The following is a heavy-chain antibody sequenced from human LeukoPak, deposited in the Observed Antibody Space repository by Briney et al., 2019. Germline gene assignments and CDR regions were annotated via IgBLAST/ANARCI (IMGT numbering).Heavy chain of an antibody. CDR2: ISYSGST. J-gene: IGHJ4*02. Sequence: SETLSLTCTVSGGSISSYYWSWIRQPPGKGLEWIGYISYSGSTNYNLSLKSRVTISVDTSRNQFSLKLSSVIAADTAVYYCARGRLGGSGSYYNVLDYWGQGTLVTVSS. CDR1: GGSISSYY. D-gene: IGHD3-10*01. CDR3: ARGRLGGSGSYYNVLDY. V-gene: IGHV4-59*01.